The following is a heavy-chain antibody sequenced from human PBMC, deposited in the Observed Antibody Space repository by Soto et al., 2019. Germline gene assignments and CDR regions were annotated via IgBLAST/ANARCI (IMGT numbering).Heavy chain of an antibody. CDR1: GFTFSDIA. CDR2: IDRKTYNYAT. V-gene: IGHV3-73*02. Sequence: EVQLVEAGGGLVQTGGSLKLSCAASGFTFSDIAMHWVRQASGKGLEWVGRIDRKTYNYATTYGASVKGRFTISRENKKNLLYRKRNSRKPEDPAVYYFFKYGGGPSPPAPWGQEPLVTVSS. J-gene: IGHJ5*02. D-gene: IGHD3-16*01. CDR3: FKYGGGPSPPAP.